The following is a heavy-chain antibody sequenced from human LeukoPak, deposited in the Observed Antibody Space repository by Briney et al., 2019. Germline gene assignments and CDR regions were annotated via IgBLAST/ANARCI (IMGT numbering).Heavy chain of an antibody. Sequence: RASVKVSCKASGYTFTGYYMHWVRQAPGQGLEWMGWINPNSGGTNYAQKFQGRVTMTRDTSISTAYMELSRLRSDDTAVYYCARDGREWELPHQFDYWGQGTLVTVSS. J-gene: IGHJ4*02. CDR2: INPNSGGT. V-gene: IGHV1-2*02. CDR1: GYTFTGYY. CDR3: ARDGREWELPHQFDY. D-gene: IGHD1-26*01.